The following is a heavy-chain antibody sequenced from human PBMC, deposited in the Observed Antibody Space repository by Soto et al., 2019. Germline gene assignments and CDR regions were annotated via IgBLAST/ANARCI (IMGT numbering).Heavy chain of an antibody. CDR3: TKDGNDYSDYYYYAMDV. D-gene: IGHD4-4*01. Sequence: GGSLRLSCAASGFTFASYGIHWVRQAPGKGLEWVAVISYDGSNIYYAASVKGRFTISRDESKKTVYLQMNSLRPEDTALYYCTKDGNDYSDYYYYAMDVWGQGTTVTVSS. J-gene: IGHJ6*02. V-gene: IGHV3-30*18. CDR1: GFTFASYG. CDR2: ISYDGSNI.